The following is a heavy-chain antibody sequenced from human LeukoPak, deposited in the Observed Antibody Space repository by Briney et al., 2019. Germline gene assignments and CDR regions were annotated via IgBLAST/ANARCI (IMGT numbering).Heavy chain of an antibody. J-gene: IGHJ5*01. CDR2: INHSGST. V-gene: IGHV4-34*01. D-gene: IGHD6-13*01. Sequence: PSETLSLTCAVYGGSFSGYYWSWIRQPPGKGLEWIGEINHSGSTNYNPSLKSRVTISVDTSKNQFSLKLSSVTAADTAVYYCAKTRMAYSSSWYDCWGQGTLVTVSS. CDR1: GGSFSGYY. CDR3: AKTRMAYSSSWYDC.